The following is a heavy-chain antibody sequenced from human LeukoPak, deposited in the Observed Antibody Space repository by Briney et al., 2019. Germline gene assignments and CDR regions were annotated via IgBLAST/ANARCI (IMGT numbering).Heavy chain of an antibody. CDR2: IYYSAST. Sequence: SETLSLTCTVSGGSIRSCSYFWGWIRQPPGKGLEWIGSIYYSASTYCIPSLESQVTISVATSRNRFSLPLNSGKSAAASVNHCARLFVYFDCGGQGTPVSV. V-gene: IGHV4-39*01. CDR3: ARLFVYFDC. CDR1: GGSIRSCSYF. J-gene: IGHJ4*02.